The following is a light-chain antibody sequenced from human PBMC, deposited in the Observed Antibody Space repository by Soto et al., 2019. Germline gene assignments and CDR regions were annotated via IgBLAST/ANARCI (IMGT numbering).Light chain of an antibody. V-gene: IGLV2-14*01. J-gene: IGLJ3*02. CDR1: SSDIGGYNF. CDR2: EVS. Sequence: QAVVTQPASVSGSPGQSITISCTGSSSDIGGYNFVSWYQQYPGKAPKLMICEVSNRPSGVSDRFSGSKSGNTASLSISGLQAEDEANYYCSSYTSANTWVFGGGTKLTVL. CDR3: SSYTSANTWV.